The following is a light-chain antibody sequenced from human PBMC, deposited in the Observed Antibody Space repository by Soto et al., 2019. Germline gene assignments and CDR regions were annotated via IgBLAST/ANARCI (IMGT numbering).Light chain of an antibody. J-gene: IGLJ2*01. CDR2: DVS. CDR1: SSDVGGYNY. CDR3: CSYTSSSTPR. V-gene: IGLV2-14*01. Sequence: QSALTQPASVSGSPGQSITISCTGTSSDVGGYNYVSWYQQHPGKAPKLMIYDVSNRPSGVSNRFSGSNSGNTASLTISGLQAEDEADYYCCSYTSSSTPRFGGGTKLTVL.